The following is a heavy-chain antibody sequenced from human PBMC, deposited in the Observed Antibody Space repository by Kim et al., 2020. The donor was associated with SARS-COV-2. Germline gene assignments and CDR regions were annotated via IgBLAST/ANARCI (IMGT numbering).Heavy chain of an antibody. D-gene: IGHD2-2*01. Sequence: KSRVTISVDKSKNQFSLKLSSVTAADTAVYYCARRIVVVVPAAPASHFDYWGQGTLVTVSS. CDR3: ARRIVVVVPAAPASHFDY. V-gene: IGHV4-4*02. J-gene: IGHJ4*02.